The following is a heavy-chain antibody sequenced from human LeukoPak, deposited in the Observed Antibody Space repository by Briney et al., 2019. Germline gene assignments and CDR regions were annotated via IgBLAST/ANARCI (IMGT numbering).Heavy chain of an antibody. Sequence: GGSLRLSCAASGFTASSNYMSWVRQAPGKGLEWVSVIYSGGSTYYADSVKGRFTISRDNSKNTLYLQMNSLRAEDTAVYYCARDPRYSNYGGDAFDIWGQGTMVTVSS. J-gene: IGHJ3*02. D-gene: IGHD4-11*01. CDR2: IYSGGST. CDR3: ARDPRYSNYGGDAFDI. CDR1: GFTASSNY. V-gene: IGHV3-66*01.